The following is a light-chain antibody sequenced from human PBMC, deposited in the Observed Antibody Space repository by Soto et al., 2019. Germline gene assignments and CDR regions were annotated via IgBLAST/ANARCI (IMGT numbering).Light chain of an antibody. V-gene: IGLV3-25*02. Sequence: SYELTQTPSVSVSPGQTARITCSGDELSKQYVYWYQQKPGQAPVLVIYKDSERASGIPERFSASSSGTTVTLTISGVRAEDEAEYYCQSSDDTGNYYLFGTGTKLTVL. J-gene: IGLJ1*01. CDR1: ELSKQY. CDR2: KDS. CDR3: QSSDDTGNYYL.